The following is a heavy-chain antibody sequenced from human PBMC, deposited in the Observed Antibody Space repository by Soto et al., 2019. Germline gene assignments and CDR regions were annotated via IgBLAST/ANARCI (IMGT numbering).Heavy chain of an antibody. CDR3: ARTPSTYYYDSSGYYYNWFDP. CDR1: GGSISSYDYY. CDR2: IHNSGAT. Sequence: LSLTCTVSGGSISSYDYYWTWIRQPPGKGLEWVAYIHNSGATYDNPSLKSRITISIDTSKNQFSLKLYSVTAADTAVYFCARTPSTYYYDSSGYYYNWFDPWGQGTLVTVSS. D-gene: IGHD3-22*01. J-gene: IGHJ5*02. V-gene: IGHV4-30-4*01.